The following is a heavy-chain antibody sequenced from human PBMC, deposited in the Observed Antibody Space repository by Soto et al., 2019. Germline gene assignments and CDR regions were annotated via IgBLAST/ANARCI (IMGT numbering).Heavy chain of an antibody. V-gene: IGHV3-11*05. CDR3: ARTIAAAGGRRYFDL. CDR2: ISSSSSYT. CDR1: GFTFSDYY. D-gene: IGHD6-13*01. J-gene: IGHJ2*01. Sequence: QVQLVESGGGLVKPGGSLRLSCAASGFTFSDYYMSWIRQAPGKGLEWVSYISSSSSYTNYADSVKGRFTTSRDNAKNSLYLQMNSLRAEDTAVYYCARTIAAAGGRRYFDLWGRGTLVTVSS.